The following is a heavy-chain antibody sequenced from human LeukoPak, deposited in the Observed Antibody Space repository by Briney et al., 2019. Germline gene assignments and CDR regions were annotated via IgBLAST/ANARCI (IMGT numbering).Heavy chain of an antibody. CDR2: IYTSGST. CDR3: ARSARPYYYDSPGGAFDI. D-gene: IGHD3-22*01. CDR1: GGSISSYY. J-gene: IGHJ3*02. Sequence: NPSETLSLTCTVSGGSISSYYWSWIRQPAGKGLEWIGRIYTSGSTNYNPSLKSRVTMSVDTSKNQFSLKLSSVTAAGTAVYYCARSARPYYYDSPGGAFDIWGQGTMVTVSS. V-gene: IGHV4-4*07.